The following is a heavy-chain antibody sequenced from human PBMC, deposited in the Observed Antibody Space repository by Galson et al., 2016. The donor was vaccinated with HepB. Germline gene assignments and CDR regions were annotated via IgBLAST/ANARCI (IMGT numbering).Heavy chain of an antibody. J-gene: IGHJ4*02. D-gene: IGHD1-26*01. Sequence: SLRLSCAASGFSFSTSGMSWVRQTPGRGLEWVSGITGSGGTTHYADSVRGRLTISRDNSRNTLYLQMDNLRAEDTAVYYCAKDHRGELPEQFDYWGQGTLVTVSS. CDR3: AKDHRGELPEQFDY. CDR2: ITGSGGTT. V-gene: IGHV3-23*01. CDR1: GFSFSTSG.